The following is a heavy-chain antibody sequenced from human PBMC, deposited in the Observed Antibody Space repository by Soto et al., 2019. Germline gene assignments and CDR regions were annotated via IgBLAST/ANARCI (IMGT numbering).Heavy chain of an antibody. CDR1: GYTFTGYY. V-gene: IGHV1-2*04. J-gene: IGHJ3*02. D-gene: IGHD3-22*01. Sequence: ASVKVSCKASGYTFTGYYMHWVRQAPGQGLEWMGWINPNSGGTNYAQKFQGWVTMTRDTSISTAYMELSRLRSDDTAVYYCARVMYYYDSRGLSSAFDIWGQGTMVTVS. CDR2: INPNSGGT. CDR3: ARVMYYYDSRGLSSAFDI.